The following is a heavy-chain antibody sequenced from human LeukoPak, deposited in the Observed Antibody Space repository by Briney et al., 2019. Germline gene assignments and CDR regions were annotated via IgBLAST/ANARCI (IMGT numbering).Heavy chain of an antibody. D-gene: IGHD6-19*01. Sequence: GGSLRLSCAASGFTFDDYAMHWVRQAPGKGLEWVSGISWNSDSRGYADSVKGRFTISRDNSKNTLYLQMNSLRAEDTAVYYCARASSGWSRGSFDYWGQGTLVTVSS. CDR2: ISWNSDSR. J-gene: IGHJ4*02. V-gene: IGHV3-9*01. CDR3: ARASSGWSRGSFDY. CDR1: GFTFDDYA.